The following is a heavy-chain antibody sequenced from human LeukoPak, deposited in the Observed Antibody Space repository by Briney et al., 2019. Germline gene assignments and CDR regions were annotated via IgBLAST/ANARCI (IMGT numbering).Heavy chain of an antibody. CDR1: GFTFSSYA. CDR2: ISASGGST. Sequence: GRSLRLSCAGSGFTFSSYAMSWVRQAPGKGLEWVTAISASGGSTYYADSVKGRFTISSDNSKNTLYLQMNSLRAEDTAVYYCAKDFSVEPYYFDHWGQGTLVTVSS. CDR3: AKDFSVEPYYFDH. J-gene: IGHJ4*02. D-gene: IGHD2/OR15-2a*01. V-gene: IGHV3-23*01.